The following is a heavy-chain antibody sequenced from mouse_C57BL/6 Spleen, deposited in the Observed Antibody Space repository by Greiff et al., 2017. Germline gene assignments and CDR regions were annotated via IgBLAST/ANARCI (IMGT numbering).Heavy chain of an antibody. Sequence: QVQLQQSGAELVRPGASVKLSCKASGYTFTDYYINWVKQRPGQGLEWIARIYPGSGNTYYNEKFKGKATLTAEKSSSTAYMQLSSLTSEDSAVYFCARYGGTDWYFDVWGTGTTVTVSS. J-gene: IGHJ1*03. V-gene: IGHV1-76*01. CDR3: ARYGGTDWYFDV. D-gene: IGHD3-3*01. CDR2: IYPGSGNT. CDR1: GYTFTDYY.